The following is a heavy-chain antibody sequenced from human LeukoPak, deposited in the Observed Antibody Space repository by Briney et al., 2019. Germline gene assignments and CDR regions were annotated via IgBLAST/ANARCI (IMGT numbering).Heavy chain of an antibody. D-gene: IGHD3-9*01. CDR2: ISGSGGST. CDR3: ARVDYDILTGYFNV. Sequence: GGSLRLSCAASGFTFSSYAMSWVRQAPGKGLEWVSAISGSGGSTYYADSVKGRFTISRDNAKNSLYLQMNSLRAEDTAVYYCARVDYDILTGYFNVWGQGTLVTVSS. J-gene: IGHJ4*02. V-gene: IGHV3-23*01. CDR1: GFTFSSYA.